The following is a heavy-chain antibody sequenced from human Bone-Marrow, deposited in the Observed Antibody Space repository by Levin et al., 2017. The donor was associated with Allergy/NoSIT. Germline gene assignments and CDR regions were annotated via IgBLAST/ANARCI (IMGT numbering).Heavy chain of an antibody. CDR3: ARGHFPYYYYGMDV. V-gene: IGHV1-18*01. CDR1: GYTFTTYG. CDR2: VSAYSGNT. Sequence: GESLKISCKASGYTFTTYGLTWVRQAPGQGLEWMRWVSAYSGNTNYALNLQDRVTMTTDTATNTAYMELTSLRSDDTAIYYCARGHFPYYYYGMDVWGQGTTVVVSS. J-gene: IGHJ6*02.